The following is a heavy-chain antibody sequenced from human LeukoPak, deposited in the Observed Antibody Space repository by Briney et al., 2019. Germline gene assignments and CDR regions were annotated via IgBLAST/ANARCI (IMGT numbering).Heavy chain of an antibody. Sequence: PSETLSLTCAVYGGSLSGYYWSWIRQPPGKGLEWIGEINHSGSTNYNPSSKSRLTTTVETSTNKTPQKLSTVLAAETTVYYCARGPTPPALVIWGEGAMVSVCS. V-gene: IGHV4-34*01. CDR3: ARGPTPPALVI. CDR2: INHSGST. J-gene: IGHJ3*02. CDR1: GGSLSGYY.